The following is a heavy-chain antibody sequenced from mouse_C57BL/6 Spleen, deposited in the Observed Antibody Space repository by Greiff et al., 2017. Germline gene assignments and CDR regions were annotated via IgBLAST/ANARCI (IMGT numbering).Heavy chain of an antibody. CDR2: ISSGGSYT. V-gene: IGHV5-6*01. CDR3: ARHNYFDV. Sequence: EVMLVESGGDLVKPGGSLKLSCAASGFTFSSYGMSWVRQTPDKRLEWVATISSGGSYTYYPDSVKGRFTISRDNAKNTLYLQMSSLKSGDTAMYYWARHNYFDVWGTGTTVTVSS. CDR1: GFTFSSYG. J-gene: IGHJ1*03.